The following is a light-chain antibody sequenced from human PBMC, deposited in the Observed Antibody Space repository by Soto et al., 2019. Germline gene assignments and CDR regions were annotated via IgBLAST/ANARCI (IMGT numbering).Light chain of an antibody. V-gene: IGLV2-23*02. J-gene: IGLJ1*01. CDR1: SSDVGSYNF. CDR3: CEDAGRISTL. Sequence: ITCSGTSSDVGSYNFVSWYQQHPRKVPKVMIYEVSKRPSGVSDRFSGSKSGNTASLTISGLQAVDEAVYFCCEDAGRISTLSGTGT. CDR2: EVS.